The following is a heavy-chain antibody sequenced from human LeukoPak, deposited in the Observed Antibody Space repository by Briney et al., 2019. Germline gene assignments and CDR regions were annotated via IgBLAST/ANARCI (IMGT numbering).Heavy chain of an antibody. V-gene: IGHV3-30-3*01. CDR3: ARDGNSGWYTGENYYYYGMDV. CDR1: GFTFSSFA. CDR2: ISYDGTNK. J-gene: IGHJ6*02. Sequence: GRSLRLSCAASGFTFSSFAMHWVRQAPDKGLEWVAVISYDGTNKDYADSVKGRFTMSRDNSKNTLYLQMNSLRLEDTALYYGARDGNSGWYTGENYYYYGMDVWGQGTTVTVSS. D-gene: IGHD6-19*01.